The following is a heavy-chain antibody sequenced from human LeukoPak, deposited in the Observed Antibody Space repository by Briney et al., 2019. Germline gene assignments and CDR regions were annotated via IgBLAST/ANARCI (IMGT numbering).Heavy chain of an antibody. V-gene: IGHV4-30-4*01. CDR1: GGSISGYY. CDR2: IYYSGSA. D-gene: IGHD6-13*01. J-gene: IGHJ4*02. CDR3: ARVATDASSLGNFDY. Sequence: SETLSLTCTVSGGSISGYYWSWIRQPPGKGLEWIGYIYYSGSAYYNPSLKSRVTISVDTSKNQFSLKLSSVTAADTAVYYCARVATDASSLGNFDYWGQGTLVTVSS.